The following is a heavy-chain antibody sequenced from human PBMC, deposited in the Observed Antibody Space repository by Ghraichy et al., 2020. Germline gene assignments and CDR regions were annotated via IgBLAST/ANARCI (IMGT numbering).Heavy chain of an antibody. V-gene: IGHV4-30-4*01. Sequence: SQTLSLTCTVSGGSISSGDYYWSWIRQPPGKGLEWIGYIYYSGSTYYNPSLKSRVTISVDTSKNQFSLKLSSVTAADTAVYYCARDQQLGGWYYGMDVWGQGTTVTVSS. CDR1: GGSISSGDYY. CDR2: IYYSGST. CDR3: ARDQQLGGWYYGMDV. D-gene: IGHD6-6*01. J-gene: IGHJ6*02.